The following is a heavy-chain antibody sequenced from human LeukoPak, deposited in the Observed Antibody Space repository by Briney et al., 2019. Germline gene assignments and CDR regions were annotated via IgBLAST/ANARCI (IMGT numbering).Heavy chain of an antibody. CDR3: ASAMTTVVAHYYYYMDV. J-gene: IGHJ6*03. CDR1: GGTFSSYT. D-gene: IGHD4-23*01. Sequence: ASVKVSCKASGGTFSSYTIGWVRQAPGQGLEWMGRIIPILGIANYAQKFQGRVTITADKSTSTAYMELSSLRSEDTAVYYCASAMTTVVAHYYYYMDVWGKGTTVTVSS. CDR2: IIPILGIA. V-gene: IGHV1-69*02.